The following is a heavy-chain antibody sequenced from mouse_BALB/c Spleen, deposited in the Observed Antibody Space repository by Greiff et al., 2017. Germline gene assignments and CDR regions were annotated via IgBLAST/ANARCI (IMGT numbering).Heavy chain of an antibody. CDR2: ISSGGSYT. CDR1: GFTFSSYG. Sequence: EVKLMESGGDLVKPGGSLKLSCAASGFTFSSYGMSWVRQTPDKRLEWVATISSGGSYTYYPDSVKGRFTISRDNAKNTLYLQMSSLESEDTAMYYCARHRAYWGQGTLVTVSA. V-gene: IGHV5-6*01. CDR3: ARHRAY. J-gene: IGHJ3*01.